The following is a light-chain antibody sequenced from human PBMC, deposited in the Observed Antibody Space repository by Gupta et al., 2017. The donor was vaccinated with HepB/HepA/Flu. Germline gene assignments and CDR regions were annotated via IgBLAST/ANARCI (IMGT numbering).Light chain of an antibody. Sequence: DIVMTQSPLSLTVTPGEPASISCRSSQSLLHSTGYNYLHWYLQKPGQSPQLLISLGSNRASGVPDRFSGSGSGTDFTLKISRVEADDVGVYYCMQPLRAPWTFGQGTKVEIK. V-gene: IGKV2-28*01. CDR3: MQPLRAPWT. CDR2: LGS. J-gene: IGKJ1*01. CDR1: QSLLHSTGYNY.